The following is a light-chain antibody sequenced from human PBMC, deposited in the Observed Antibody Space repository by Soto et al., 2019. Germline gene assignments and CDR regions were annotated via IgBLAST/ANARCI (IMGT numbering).Light chain of an antibody. CDR3: QQDAYLPRP. V-gene: IGKV3-15*01. CDR1: QSVSTY. J-gene: IGKJ1*01. Sequence: EKVMSQSPSALSVSLGDRATISCRASQSVSTYLHWYQQKPGKAPKLLIYGASNMPTEVPSRFSASGSGTDFTLTLNSLQSEDFAIYYCQQDAYLPRPFGQGTKAAIK. CDR2: GAS.